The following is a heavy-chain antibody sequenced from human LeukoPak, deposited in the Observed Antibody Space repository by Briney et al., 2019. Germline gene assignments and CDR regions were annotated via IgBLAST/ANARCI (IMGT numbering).Heavy chain of an antibody. V-gene: IGHV3-64*01. J-gene: IGHJ4*02. CDR2: ISSNGGST. CDR1: GFTFSSYA. CDR3: ARRGRGYSYGFDY. D-gene: IGHD5-18*01. Sequence: TGGSLRLSCAASGFTFSSYAMHWVRQAPGKGLEYVSAISSNGGSTYYANSVKGRFTISRDNSKNMLYLQMGSLRAEDMAVYYCARRGRGYSYGFDYWGQGTLVTVSS.